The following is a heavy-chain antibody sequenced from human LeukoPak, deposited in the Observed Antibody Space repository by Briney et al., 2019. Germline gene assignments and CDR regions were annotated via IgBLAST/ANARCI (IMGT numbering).Heavy chain of an antibody. CDR1: GGSFSGYY. D-gene: IGHD2-15*01. V-gene: IGHV4-34*01. J-gene: IGHJ4*02. CDR3: ARSSGGSSYHN. Sequence: SETLSLTCAVYGGSFSGYYWSWIRQPPGKGLEWIGEINHSGSTNYNPSLKGRVTISVDTSKNQFSLKLSSVTAADTAVYYCARSSGGSSYHNWGQGTLVTVSS. CDR2: INHSGST.